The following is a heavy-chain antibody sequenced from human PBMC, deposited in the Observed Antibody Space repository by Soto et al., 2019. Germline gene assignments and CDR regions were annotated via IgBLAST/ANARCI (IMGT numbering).Heavy chain of an antibody. Sequence: EASVKVSCKASRYTFTSYDIYWVRQAPGQGPEWMGWIKTDSGHTDYAQNFQGRATMTRDTSLKTAYMELNNLVSDDTAVYFCARRSSTYLNEIIYDPWGQGTLVTVSS. V-gene: IGHV1-2*02. CDR2: IKTDSGHT. CDR3: ARRSSTYLNEIIYDP. D-gene: IGHD2-2*01. CDR1: RYTFTSYD. J-gene: IGHJ5*02.